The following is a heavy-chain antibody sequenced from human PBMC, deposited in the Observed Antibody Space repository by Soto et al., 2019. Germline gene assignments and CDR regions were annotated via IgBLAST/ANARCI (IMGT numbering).Heavy chain of an antibody. CDR3: AKSLLFVIRAYMDV. Sequence: QVQLVQSGAEVKKPGSSVRISCEVSGDSLTSYTFTWVRQAPGQGLEWMGRVIPIQGKADYALKIQDRVTISADKSKNTVYMELRRLRLDDTAVYYCAKSLLFVIRAYMDVWGKGTTVTVSS. J-gene: IGHJ6*03. CDR2: VIPIQGKA. CDR1: GDSLTSYT. D-gene: IGHD3-3*01. V-gene: IGHV1-69*02.